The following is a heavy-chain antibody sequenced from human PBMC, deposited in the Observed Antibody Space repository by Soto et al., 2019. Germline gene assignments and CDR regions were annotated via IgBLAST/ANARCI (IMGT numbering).Heavy chain of an antibody. CDR1: VYSISSGYY. CDR2: IYYSGST. V-gene: IGHV4-38-2*01. J-gene: IGHJ4*02. Sequence: PSETLSLTCAVSVYSISSGYYWGCIRQPPGKGLEWIGSIYYSGSTFYNPSLRSRVTISVDTSKNHFSLKVSSVTAADTALYFCARVPRGFSGYDSGSFDYWGQGTLVTVSS. CDR3: ARVPRGFSGYDSGSFDY. D-gene: IGHD5-12*01.